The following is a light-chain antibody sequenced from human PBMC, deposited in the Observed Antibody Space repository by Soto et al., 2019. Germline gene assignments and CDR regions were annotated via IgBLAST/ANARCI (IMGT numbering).Light chain of an antibody. J-gene: IGLJ2*01. CDR3: SSYTSSSTRV. CDR2: DVS. Sequence: QSALTQPAPVSGSPGQSITISCTGTSSDVGGYNYVSWYQQHPGKAPKLMIYDVSTRPSGVSNRFSGSKSGNTASLTISGLQAGDEADYYCSSYTSSSTRVFGGGTKLTVL. CDR1: SSDVGGYNY. V-gene: IGLV2-14*01.